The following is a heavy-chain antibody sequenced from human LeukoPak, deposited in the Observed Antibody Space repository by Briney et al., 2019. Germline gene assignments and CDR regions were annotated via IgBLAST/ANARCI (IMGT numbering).Heavy chain of an antibody. Sequence: MSSETLSLTCTVSGASISSGDYLWSWIRQPPGMGLEWIGNIYYSGSTNYNASLKSRVTISIDTSKNQFSLNLSTVTAADTAVYYCATESEIGTRWFDPWGQGTLVTVSS. CDR1: GASISSGDYL. V-gene: IGHV4-30-4*01. CDR2: IYYSGST. CDR3: ATESEIGTRWFDP. D-gene: IGHD1-14*01. J-gene: IGHJ5*02.